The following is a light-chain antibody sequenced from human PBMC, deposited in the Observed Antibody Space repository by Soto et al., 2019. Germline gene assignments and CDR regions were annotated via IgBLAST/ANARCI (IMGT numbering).Light chain of an antibody. J-gene: IGKJ1*01. Sequence: DIQMTQSPSTLSASVGDRVTITCRASQSISRWLAWYQQKPGKVPRLLIYDASSLQSGVPSRFSGRGFGTEFTRSISSLQPDDFATDYCQQYECYWTFGQGTKVEIK. CDR2: DAS. CDR3: QQYECYWT. CDR1: QSISRW. V-gene: IGKV1-5*01.